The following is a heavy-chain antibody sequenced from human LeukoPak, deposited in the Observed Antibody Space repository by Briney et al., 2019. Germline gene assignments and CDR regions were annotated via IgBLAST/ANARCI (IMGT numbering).Heavy chain of an antibody. Sequence: GGSLRLSCAASGFTFSSYWMSWVRQAPGKGLERVANINGDESEKYYVDSVKARFTISRDDAKNSLYLQMNSLRVDDTAIYYCSRGEGDDYWGQGTLVTVSS. J-gene: IGHJ4*02. V-gene: IGHV3-7*01. D-gene: IGHD3-10*01. CDR2: INGDESEK. CDR3: SRGEGDDY. CDR1: GFTFSSYW.